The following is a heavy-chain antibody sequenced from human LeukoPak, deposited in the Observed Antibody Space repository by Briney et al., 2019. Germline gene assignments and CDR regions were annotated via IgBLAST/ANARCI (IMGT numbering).Heavy chain of an antibody. CDR3: LTVVETTIAAFDI. V-gene: IGHV3-53*01. J-gene: IGHJ3*02. CDR1: GFTVSSNY. Sequence: GGSLRLSCAASGFTVSSNYMGWVRQAPGKGLEWVSVIYSGGSTYYADSVKGRFTISRDNAKKTLYLQMNSLRVEDTAVYYCLTVVETTIAAFDIWGQGTMVTVSS. CDR2: IYSGGST. D-gene: IGHD2-21*02.